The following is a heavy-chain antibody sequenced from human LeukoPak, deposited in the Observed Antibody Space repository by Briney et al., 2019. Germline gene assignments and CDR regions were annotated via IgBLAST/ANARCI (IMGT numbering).Heavy chain of an antibody. V-gene: IGHV1-18*01. CDR3: AREGVTGTGEYVGVDI. J-gene: IGHJ3*02. CDR1: GYTFTSYG. Sequence: ASVKVSCKASGYTFTSYGISWVRQAPGQGLEWMGWISAYNGNTNYAQKLQGRVTMTTDTSTSTAYMELRSLRSDDTAVYYCAREGVTGTGEYVGVDIWGQGTMVTVSS. CDR2: ISAYNGNT. D-gene: IGHD1-20*01.